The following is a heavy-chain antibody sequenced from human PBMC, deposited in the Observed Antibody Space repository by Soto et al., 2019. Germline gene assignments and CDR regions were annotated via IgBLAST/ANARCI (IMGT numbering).Heavy chain of an antibody. Sequence: QVQLVQSGAEVKKPGASMKVSCKTSGYIFTTYGISWVRQAPGQGLEWLGWISGHNGNTKYAQKVQGRVTTTTDTSTSTAYMEPRSLRSDDTAVYYCARPRAALPSSTYYSYGLDAWGQGTKVTVSS. CDR3: ARPRAALPSSTYYSYGLDA. CDR2: ISGHNGNT. V-gene: IGHV1-18*04. J-gene: IGHJ6*02. D-gene: IGHD2-2*01. CDR1: GYIFTTYG.